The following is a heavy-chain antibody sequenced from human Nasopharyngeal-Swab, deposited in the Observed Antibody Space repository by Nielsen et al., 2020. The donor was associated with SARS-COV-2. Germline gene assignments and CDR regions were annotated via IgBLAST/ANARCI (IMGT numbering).Heavy chain of an antibody. D-gene: IGHD3-3*01. CDR3: ARFPRYDLYSFQSEYFQN. V-gene: IGHV3-23*01. Sequence: GASLEISWAGSGFTFRSYAMGWVRQAPGKGLEWVSGISGGGGSTYYADSVKGRFTTSRDNYNSKNTVDLQMNSLRAEDTAVYYCARFPRYDLYSFQSEYFQNWGQGTLVTVSS. CDR2: ISGGGGST. CDR1: GFTFRSYA. J-gene: IGHJ1*01.